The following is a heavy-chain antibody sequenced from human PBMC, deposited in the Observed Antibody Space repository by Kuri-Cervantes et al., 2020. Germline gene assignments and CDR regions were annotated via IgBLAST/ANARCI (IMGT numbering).Heavy chain of an antibody. CDR2: ISSSSSYI. Sequence: ETLSLTCAASGFTSSSYSMNWVRQAPGKGLEWVSSISSSSSYIYYADSVKGRFTISRDNAKNSLYLQMNSLRAEDTAVYYCARDGSFWSGYLGLYYYYGMDVWGQGTTVTVSS. CDR1: GFTSSSYS. CDR3: ARDGSFWSGYLGLYYYYGMDV. V-gene: IGHV3-21*01. D-gene: IGHD3-3*01. J-gene: IGHJ6*02.